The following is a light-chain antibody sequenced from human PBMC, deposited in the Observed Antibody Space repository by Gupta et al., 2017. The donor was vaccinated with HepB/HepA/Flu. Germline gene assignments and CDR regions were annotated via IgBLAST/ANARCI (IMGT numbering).Light chain of an antibody. CDR1: QSVRSN. CDR2: NSS. CDR3: QHYDDWPRT. V-gene: IGKV3-15*01. J-gene: IGKJ1*01. Sequence: EIVMTQSPATLSVSPGDRAILSCRASQSVRSNLVWYQQIPGLAPRLLIYNSSSMATGVPARFSGSGSGTEFTLAISSLQSEDFAVYWCQHYDDWPRTFGQGTKVEIK.